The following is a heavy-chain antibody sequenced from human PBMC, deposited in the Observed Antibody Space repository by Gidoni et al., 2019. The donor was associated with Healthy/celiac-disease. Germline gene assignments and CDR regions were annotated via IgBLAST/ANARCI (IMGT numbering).Heavy chain of an antibody. J-gene: IGHJ4*02. CDR1: GFTFSNAW. V-gene: IGHV3-15*01. CDR2: IKSKTDGGTT. D-gene: IGHD2-15*01. CDR3: TTAPSSAQVDG. Sequence: AASGFTFSNAWMSWVRQAPGKGLEWVGRIKSKTDGGTTDYAAPVKGRFAISRDDSKNTLYLQMNSLKTEDTAVYYCTTAPSSAQVDGWGQGTLVTVSS.